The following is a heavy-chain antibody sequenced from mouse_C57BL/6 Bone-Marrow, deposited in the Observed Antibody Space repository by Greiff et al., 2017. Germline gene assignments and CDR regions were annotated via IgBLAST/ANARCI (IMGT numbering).Heavy chain of an antibody. J-gene: IGHJ2*01. CDR3: ARRDYYGSSLYYFDY. Sequence: VQRVESGAELVRPGASVKLSCKASGYTFTDYYINWVKQRPGQGLEWIARLYPGSGNTYYNEKFKGKATLTAEQSSSTAYMQLSSLTSEDSAVYFCARRDYYGSSLYYFDYWGQGTTLTVSS. CDR1: GYTFTDYY. CDR2: LYPGSGNT. D-gene: IGHD1-1*01. V-gene: IGHV1-76*01.